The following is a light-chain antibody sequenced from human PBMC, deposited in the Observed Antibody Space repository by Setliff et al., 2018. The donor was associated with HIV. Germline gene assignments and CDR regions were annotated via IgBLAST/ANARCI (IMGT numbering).Light chain of an antibody. Sequence: QSALTQPASVSGSPGQSITISCTGTSSDVGTYNFVSWYQQHPGKAPKLMIYDVSNRPSGVSNRFSGSKSGNTASLTISGLQAEDEADYYCSSYTSTPLYVFGTGTKGTVL. CDR1: SSDVGTYNF. J-gene: IGLJ1*01. CDR2: DVS. CDR3: SSYTSTPLYV. V-gene: IGLV2-14*03.